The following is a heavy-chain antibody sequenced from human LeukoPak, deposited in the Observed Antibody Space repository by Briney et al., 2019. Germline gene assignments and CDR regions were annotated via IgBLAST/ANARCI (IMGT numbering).Heavy chain of an antibody. V-gene: IGHV3-11*04. CDR2: ISSSGSTI. CDR1: GFTFSVYY. D-gene: IGHD3-22*01. J-gene: IGHJ4*02. CDR3: ARSSGYFLFDF. Sequence: GGSLRLSCAASGFTFSVYYMSWIRQAPGKGLEWVSYISSSGSTIYYADSVKGRFTITRDNAKNSLYLQLSSLRAEDTAVYYCARSSGYFLFDFWGQGTVITVS.